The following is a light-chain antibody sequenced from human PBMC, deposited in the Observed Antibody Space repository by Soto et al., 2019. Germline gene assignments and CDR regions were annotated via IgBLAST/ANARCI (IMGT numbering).Light chain of an antibody. V-gene: IGKV4-1*01. CDR3: QQYYSTPWT. Sequence: DMLMTQAPDSLAVSLGERATINCKSSRGVLYSSKQKNYLAWYQQKPGQPPKLLIYWASTRESGVPDRFSGSGSGTDFTLTISSLQAEDVAVYYCQQYYSTPWTFGQGTKVDIK. J-gene: IGKJ1*01. CDR2: WAS. CDR1: RGVLYSSKQKNY.